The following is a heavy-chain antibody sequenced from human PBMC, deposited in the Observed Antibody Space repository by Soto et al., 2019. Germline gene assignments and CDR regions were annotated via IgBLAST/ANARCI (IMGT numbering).Heavy chain of an antibody. CDR1: GFTFNNAW. J-gene: IGHJ4*02. V-gene: IGHV3-15*01. D-gene: IGHD2-2*01. CDR2: IKSKTDGGTT. Sequence: EVQLVESGGGLVKPGESLRLSCAPSGFTFNNAWMSWVRQAPGKGLEWVGRIKSKTDGGTTDYAAPVKGRFTISRDDSKNTLYLQMNSLKTEDTDVYYCTTDRCSSISCSDYWGQGTLVTVSS. CDR3: TTDRCSSISCSDY.